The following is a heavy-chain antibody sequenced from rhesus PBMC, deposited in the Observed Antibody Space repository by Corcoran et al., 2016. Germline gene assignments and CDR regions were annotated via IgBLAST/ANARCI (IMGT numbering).Heavy chain of an antibody. CDR2: IDPSDSES. Sequence: EVQLVQSGAEVKRPGESLKISCRTSGYSFTSYWLSWVRQMPGKGLEWMGAIDPSDSESTYNPSFQGQVTISADKSITTAYLQWSRLKASDTATYYCAKGMGLAAAGPLDYWGQGVLVTVSS. V-gene: IGHV5-20*01. D-gene: IGHD6-25*01. J-gene: IGHJ4*01. CDR1: GYSFTSYW. CDR3: AKGMGLAAAGPLDY.